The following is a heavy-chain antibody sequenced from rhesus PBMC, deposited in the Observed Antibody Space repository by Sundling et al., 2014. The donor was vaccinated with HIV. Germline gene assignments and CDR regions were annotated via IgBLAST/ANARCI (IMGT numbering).Heavy chain of an antibody. CDR1: GGSISESFY. Sequence: QVQLQESGPGLVKPSETLSLNCAVSGGSISESFYWSWIRQSPGKGLEWIGYIYGGGGSTYYNPSLKSRVTISRDTSKNQFSLKLSSVTAADTAVYFCAQIGVVNDFDHWGQGVLVTVSS. V-gene: IGHV4-106*01. J-gene: IGHJ4*01. CDR2: IYGGGGST. D-gene: IGHD3-16*01. CDR3: AQIGVVNDFDH.